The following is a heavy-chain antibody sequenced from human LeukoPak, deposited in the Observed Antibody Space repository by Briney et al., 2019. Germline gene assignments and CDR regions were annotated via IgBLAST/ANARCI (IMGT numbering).Heavy chain of an antibody. CDR2: ISGSGGST. CDR1: GFTLSSYA. J-gene: IGHJ4*02. Sequence: QTGGSLRLSCAASGFTLSSYAMSWVRQAPGKGLEWVSAISGSGGSTNYADSVKGRFTISRDTSKNTLYLEMNSLRAEDTALYYCAKGYSSGWNYFDYWGQGTLVTVSS. D-gene: IGHD6-19*01. CDR3: AKGYSSGWNYFDY. V-gene: IGHV3-23*01.